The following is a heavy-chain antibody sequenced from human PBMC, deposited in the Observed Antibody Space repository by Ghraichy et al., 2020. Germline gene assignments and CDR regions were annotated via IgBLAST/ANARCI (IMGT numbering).Heavy chain of an antibody. CDR1: GFTFSSYW. V-gene: IGHV3-7*01. J-gene: IGHJ6*02. D-gene: IGHD3-10*01. Sequence: GESLNISCAASGFTFSSYWMSWVRQAPGKGLEWVGNIKQDGSEQYYADSVKGRFTISRDNAKNSLYLQMNSLGVEDTAVYYCARVTYYFVSGTYNFGMDVWGQGTTVTVYS. CDR3: ARVTYYFVSGTYNFGMDV. CDR2: IKQDGSEQ.